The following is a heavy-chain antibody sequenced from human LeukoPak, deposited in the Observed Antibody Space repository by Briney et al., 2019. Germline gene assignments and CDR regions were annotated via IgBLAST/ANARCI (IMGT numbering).Heavy chain of an antibody. Sequence: ASVKVSCKASGYTFTSYAMNWVRQAPGQGLEWMGWIDTNTGNPTYAQGFTGRFVFSLDTSVSTAYLQISSLKAEDTAVYYCARDPSVAGTGGGFDYWGQGTLVTVSS. V-gene: IGHV7-4-1*02. D-gene: IGHD6-19*01. CDR3: ARDPSVAGTGGGFDY. J-gene: IGHJ4*02. CDR1: GYTFTSYA. CDR2: IDTNTGNP.